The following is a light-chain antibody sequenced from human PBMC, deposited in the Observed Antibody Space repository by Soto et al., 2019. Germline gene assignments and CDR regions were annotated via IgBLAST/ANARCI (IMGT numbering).Light chain of an antibody. Sequence: EVVLTQSPATLSLSPGERATLSCRASQSISSYLAWFQQKPGQAPRLLIYDASSLQSGVPSRFSGSGSGTDFTLTISSLQPEDFATYYCQQSHSTPPWTFGQGTKVETK. V-gene: IGKV3-11*01. CDR1: QSISSY. J-gene: IGKJ1*01. CDR2: DAS. CDR3: QQSHSTPPWT.